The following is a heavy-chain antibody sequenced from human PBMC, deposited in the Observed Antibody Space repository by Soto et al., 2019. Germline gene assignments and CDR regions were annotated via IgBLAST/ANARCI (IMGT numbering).Heavy chain of an antibody. CDR1: GFSFSNYE. CDR3: ARGYGNSFY. CDR2: INTDSTSI. V-gene: IGHV3-48*03. J-gene: IGHJ4*02. D-gene: IGHD6-13*01. Sequence: GSLRLSCAASGFSFSNYEMHWVRQAPGKGLEWVSYINTDSTSIYYADSVQGRFTVSRDNAKNSLYLQMNSLKAEDTAVYYCARGYGNSFYWGQGTLVTVSS.